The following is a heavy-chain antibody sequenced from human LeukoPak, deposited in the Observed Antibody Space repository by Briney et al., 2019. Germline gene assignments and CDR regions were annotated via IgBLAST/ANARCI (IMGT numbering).Heavy chain of an antibody. CDR1: GYTFTSYG. Sequence: ASVKVSCKASGYTFTSYGISWVRQAPGQGLEWMGWISAYNGNTNYAQKLQGRVTMTTDTSTSTDYMELRSLRSDDTAVYYCARSCSSTSCYDYWGQGTLVTVSS. J-gene: IGHJ4*02. D-gene: IGHD2-2*01. V-gene: IGHV1-18*01. CDR3: ARSCSSTSCYDY. CDR2: ISAYNGNT.